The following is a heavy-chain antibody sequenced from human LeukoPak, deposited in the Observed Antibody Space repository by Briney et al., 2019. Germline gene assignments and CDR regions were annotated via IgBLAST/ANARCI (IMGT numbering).Heavy chain of an antibody. D-gene: IGHD3-10*01. CDR1: GFTFSIYD. CDR2: IDTAGGT. Sequence: GGSLRLSCAASGFTFSIYDMHWVRQVTGKGLEWVSGIDTAGGTYYPDSVKGRFTMSRENAKNSLHLQMNSLRAEDTAVYYCARRVRGVIRDWGQGTLVTVSS. J-gene: IGHJ4*02. CDR3: ARRVRGVIRD. V-gene: IGHV3-13*01.